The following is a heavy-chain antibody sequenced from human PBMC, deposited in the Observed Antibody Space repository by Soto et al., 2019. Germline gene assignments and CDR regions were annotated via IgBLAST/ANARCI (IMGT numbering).Heavy chain of an antibody. CDR3: ARGYSSSRDLGY. Sequence: QVQLVESGGGVVQPGTSLRLSCAASGFSFSSYDIHWVRQAPGKGLEWVAVIWYDGSNKYYADSVKGRFTISRDNSKNTLYLRMNSLRADDTAVYYCARGYSSSRDLGYWGQGTLVTVSS. J-gene: IGHJ4*02. CDR2: IWYDGSNK. V-gene: IGHV3-33*01. D-gene: IGHD6-13*01. CDR1: GFSFSSYD.